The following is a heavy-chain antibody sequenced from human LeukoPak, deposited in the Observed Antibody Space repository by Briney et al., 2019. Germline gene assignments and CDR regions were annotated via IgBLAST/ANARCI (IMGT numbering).Heavy chain of an antibody. Sequence: PSETLSLTCAVYGGSFSGYYWSWIRQPPGKGLEWIGEINHSGSTNYNPSLKSRVTISVDTSKNQFSLKLSSVTAADTAVYYCARVFGSAYSFDYWGQGTLVTVSS. J-gene: IGHJ4*02. CDR2: INHSGST. CDR3: ARVFGSAYSFDY. D-gene: IGHD3-3*01. CDR1: GGSFSGYY. V-gene: IGHV4-34*01.